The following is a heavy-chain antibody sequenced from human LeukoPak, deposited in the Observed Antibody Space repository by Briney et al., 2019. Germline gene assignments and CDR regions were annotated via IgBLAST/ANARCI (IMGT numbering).Heavy chain of an antibody. Sequence: ASVKVSCKASGYTFTGYYMHWVRQAPGQGLERMGWINPNSGGTNYAQKFQGRVTMTRDTSISTVYMELSRLTSDDTAVYYCTREGPGSDWATFDSWGQGALVTVSS. CDR2: INPNSGGT. CDR1: GYTFTGYY. J-gene: IGHJ4*02. CDR3: TREGPGSDWATFDS. V-gene: IGHV1-2*02. D-gene: IGHD6-19*01.